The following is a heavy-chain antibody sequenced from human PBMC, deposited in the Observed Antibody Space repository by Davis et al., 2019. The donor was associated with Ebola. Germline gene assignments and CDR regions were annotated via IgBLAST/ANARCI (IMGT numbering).Heavy chain of an antibody. Sequence: PGGSLRLSCAASGFTFSSYSMNWVRQAPGMGLEWVSYISSSGTSIFYADSVKGRFTISRDNAKNSLYLQMNSLRGEDTAVYYCAKTRVWHSDYWGQGTLVTVSS. CDR3: AKTRVWHSDY. J-gene: IGHJ4*02. CDR2: ISSSGTSI. V-gene: IGHV3-48*04. CDR1: GFTFSSYS.